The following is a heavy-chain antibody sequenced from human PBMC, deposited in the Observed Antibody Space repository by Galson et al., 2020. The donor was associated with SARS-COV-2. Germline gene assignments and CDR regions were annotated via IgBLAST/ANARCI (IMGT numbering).Heavy chain of an antibody. CDR2: IFSNDEK. Sequence: SGPTLVKPTETLTLTCTVSGFSLSNARMGVSWIRQPPGKALEWLAHIFSNDEKSYSTSLKSRLTISKDTSKSQVVLTMTNMDPVDTATYYCARILVDCSGGSCYLAFDYWGQGTLVTVSS. CDR3: ARILVDCSGGSCYLAFDY. V-gene: IGHV2-26*01. J-gene: IGHJ4*02. CDR1: GFSLSNARMG. D-gene: IGHD2-15*01.